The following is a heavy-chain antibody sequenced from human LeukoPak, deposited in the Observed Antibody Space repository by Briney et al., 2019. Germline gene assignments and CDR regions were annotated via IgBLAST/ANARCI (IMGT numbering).Heavy chain of an antibody. Sequence: ASVKVSCKASGYTFTNYSMHWVREAPGQRLEWMGWINAGNGNTRYSQRFQGRVTLTRDTSASTSYMELSSLTSEDTAVYYCARERVSPHWFDYWGQGTLVTVSS. CDR1: GYTFTNYS. J-gene: IGHJ4*02. CDR2: INAGNGNT. CDR3: ARERVSPHWFDY. V-gene: IGHV1-3*01. D-gene: IGHD1-1*01.